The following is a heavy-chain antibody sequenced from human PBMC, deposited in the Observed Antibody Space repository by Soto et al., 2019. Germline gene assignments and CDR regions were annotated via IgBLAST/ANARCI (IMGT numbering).Heavy chain of an antibody. Sequence: EVQLVETGGGLIQPGGSLRLSCAASGFTVSSNYMSWVRQAPGKGLEWVSVIYSGGSTYYADSVKGRFTTSRDNSKNTLYLQMNSLRAEDTAVYYCARGSSSWYPYYFDYWGQGTLVTVSS. V-gene: IGHV3-53*02. CDR3: ARGSSSWYPYYFDY. D-gene: IGHD6-13*01. CDR2: IYSGGST. J-gene: IGHJ4*02. CDR1: GFTVSSNY.